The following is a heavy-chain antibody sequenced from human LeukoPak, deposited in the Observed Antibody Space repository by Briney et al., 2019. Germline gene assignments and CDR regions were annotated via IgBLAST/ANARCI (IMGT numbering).Heavy chain of an antibody. V-gene: IGHV4-39*01. Sequence: SETLSLTCTVSGYSITTNTYYWGWVRQPPGKGLEWIGSVYYSGSTYYSPSLKSRVTTSVDTSKNQFSLKLSSVTAADTAVYYCARQGAAASGRAFDYWGQGTLVTVSS. CDR3: ARQGAAASGRAFDY. CDR1: GYSITTNTYY. D-gene: IGHD6-13*01. J-gene: IGHJ4*02. CDR2: VYYSGST.